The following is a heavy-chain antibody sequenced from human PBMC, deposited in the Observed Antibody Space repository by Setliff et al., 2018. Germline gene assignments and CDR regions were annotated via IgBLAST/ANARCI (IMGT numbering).Heavy chain of an antibody. V-gene: IGHV4-61*09. CDR1: GGSISSGSDY. J-gene: IGHJ6*03. CDR2: IYTGGST. D-gene: IGHD6-19*01. CDR3: ARAISGWYSAFYYYMDV. Sequence: SETLSLTCSVSGGSISSGSDYWTWLRQPAGKGLEWIGHIYTGGSTKYNPSLKSRVTISVDTSKNQFSLKLGSVTAADTAVYYCARAISGWYSAFYYYMDVWGKGTTVTVSS.